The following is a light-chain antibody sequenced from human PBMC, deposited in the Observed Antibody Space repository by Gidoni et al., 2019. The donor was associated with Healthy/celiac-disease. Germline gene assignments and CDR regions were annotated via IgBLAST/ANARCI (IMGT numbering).Light chain of an antibody. Sequence: DIQMTQSPSSLSASVGDRVTITCQASQDISNYLNWYQQKTGKAPKLLIYDASNLETGVPSRFSGSGSGTDFTFNISRLQTEDIATYYCQQYDNLPSFXPXTKVDIK. CDR2: DAS. J-gene: IGKJ3*01. V-gene: IGKV1-33*01. CDR1: QDISNY. CDR3: QQYDNLPS.